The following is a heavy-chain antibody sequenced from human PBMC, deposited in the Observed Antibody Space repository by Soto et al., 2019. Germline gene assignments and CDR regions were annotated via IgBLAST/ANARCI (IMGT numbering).Heavy chain of an antibody. J-gene: IGHJ4*02. CDR3: AKDAQWELLLRYFDY. CDR2: ISGSGDST. V-gene: IGHV3-23*01. CDR1: GFTFRNYA. Sequence: QPGGSLRLSCAASGFTFRNYALSWVRQAPGKGLEWVSGISGSGDSTYYADSVKGRFTISRDNSKNTLYLQMNSLRAEDTAVYYCAKDAQWELLLRYFDYWGQGTLVTVSS. D-gene: IGHD1-26*01.